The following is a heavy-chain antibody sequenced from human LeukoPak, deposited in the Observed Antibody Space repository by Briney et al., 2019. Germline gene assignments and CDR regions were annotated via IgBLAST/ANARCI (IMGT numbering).Heavy chain of an antibody. V-gene: IGHV3-53*01. CDR2: ISDSGVGT. CDR1: GFTVSSNY. J-gene: IGHJ6*02. Sequence: GGSLRLSCAASGFTVSSNYMSWVRQAPGKGLEWVSAISDSGVGTYYADSVKGRFTISRDNSKNTLYLQMSSLRTEDTAVYYCAREIRETVVTRYYYYGIDVWGQGTTVTVSS. D-gene: IGHD2-15*01. CDR3: AREIRETVVTRYYYYGIDV.